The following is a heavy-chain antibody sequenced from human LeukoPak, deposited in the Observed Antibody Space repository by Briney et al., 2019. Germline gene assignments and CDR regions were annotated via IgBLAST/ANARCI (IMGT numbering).Heavy chain of an antibody. J-gene: IGHJ4*02. CDR2: TSAYNGDT. Sequence: ASVKVSCKASGFTFTRYGISWVRQAPGQGLEWMAWTSAYNGDTKYAQKFQGRLTMTTDTSTSTAYMELWSLRSDDTAVYYCARDPSNTSGWYAWADYWGQGTLVTVSS. CDR3: ARDPSNTSGWYAWADY. V-gene: IGHV1-18*01. D-gene: IGHD6-19*01. CDR1: GFTFTRYG.